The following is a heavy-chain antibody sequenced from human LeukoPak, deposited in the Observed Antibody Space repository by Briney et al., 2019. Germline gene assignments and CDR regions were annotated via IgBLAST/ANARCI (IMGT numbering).Heavy chain of an antibody. V-gene: IGHV3-13*01. D-gene: IGHD3-10*01. CDR3: ARGFSGSYDY. CDR1: GSTFSSYD. CDR2: IGTAGDT. J-gene: IGHJ4*02. Sequence: GGSLRLPCAASGSTFSSYDMHWVRQATGKGLEWVSAIGTAGDTYYPGSVKGRFTISRENAKNSLYLQMNSLRAGDTAVYYCARGFSGSYDYWGQGTLVTVSS.